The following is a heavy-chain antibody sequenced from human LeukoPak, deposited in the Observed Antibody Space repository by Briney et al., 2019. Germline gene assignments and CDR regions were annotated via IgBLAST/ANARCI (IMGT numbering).Heavy chain of an antibody. CDR1: GGTFSSYA. J-gene: IGHJ4*02. Sequence: SVKVSCKASGGTFSSYAISWVRQAPGQGLEWMGRIIPILGIANYAQKFQGRVTMTTDTSTSTAYMELRSLRSDDTAIYYCARDSLIAAAGPVNYWGQGTLVTVSS. CDR3: ARDSLIAAAGPVNY. V-gene: IGHV1-69*04. CDR2: IIPILGIA. D-gene: IGHD6-13*01.